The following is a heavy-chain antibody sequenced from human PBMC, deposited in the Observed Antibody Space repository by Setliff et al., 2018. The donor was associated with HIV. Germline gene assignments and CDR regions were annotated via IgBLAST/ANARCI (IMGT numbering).Heavy chain of an antibody. D-gene: IGHD5-18*01. Sequence: PSETLSLTCSVTGGSIINYFWGWIRMPPGKGLEWIGYIYYSGSTDYNPSLKSRVTISVDTSKNQVSLKLNSVTAADTAVYYCARSPGVDTNMAFDCWGQGTLVTVSS. CDR1: GGSIINYF. V-gene: IGHV4-59*01. J-gene: IGHJ4*02. CDR2: IYYSGST. CDR3: ARSPGVDTNMAFDC.